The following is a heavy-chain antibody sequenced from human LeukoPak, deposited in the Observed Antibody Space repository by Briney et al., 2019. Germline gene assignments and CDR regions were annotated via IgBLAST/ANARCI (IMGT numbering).Heavy chain of an antibody. CDR2: IYYSGST. CDR3: AVAGRASRTYYFDY. Sequence: SETLSLTCTVSGGSISSYYWSWLRQPPGKGLEWIGYIYYSGSTNYNPSLKSRVTISVDTSKNQFSLKLSSVTAADTAVYYCAVAGRASRTYYFDYWGQGTLVTVSS. V-gene: IGHV4-59*01. D-gene: IGHD6-19*01. J-gene: IGHJ4*02. CDR1: GGSISSYY.